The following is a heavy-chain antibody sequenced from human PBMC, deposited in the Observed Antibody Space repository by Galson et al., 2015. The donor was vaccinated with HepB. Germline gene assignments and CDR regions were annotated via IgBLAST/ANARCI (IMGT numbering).Heavy chain of an antibody. D-gene: IGHD3-16*01. J-gene: IGHJ6*02. CDR1: EYPFTGYY. Sequence: SVKVSCKASEYPFTGYYIHWVGQAPGQGLEWMGRIHPNNGDTNYAQKFQGRVTMTTDTSISTAYMDLSRLRSDDTAVYYCARDALGQNYYGMDVWGQGTTVTVSS. CDR3: ARDALGQNYYGMDV. CDR2: IHPNNGDT. V-gene: IGHV1-2*06.